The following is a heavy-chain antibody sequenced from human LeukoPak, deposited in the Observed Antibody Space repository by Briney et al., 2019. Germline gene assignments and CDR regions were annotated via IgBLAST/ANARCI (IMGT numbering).Heavy chain of an antibody. CDR3: ARGVNGDGTGWFDP. J-gene: IGHJ5*02. V-gene: IGHV4-30-2*01. CDR1: GGSISSGGYY. Sequence: SETLSLTCTVSGGSISSGGYYWSWIRQPPGKGLEWIGYIYHSGSTYYNPSLKSRVTISVDRSKNQFSLKLSSVTAADTAVYYCARGVNGDGTGWFDPWGQGTLVTVSS. CDR2: IYHSGST. D-gene: IGHD1-1*01.